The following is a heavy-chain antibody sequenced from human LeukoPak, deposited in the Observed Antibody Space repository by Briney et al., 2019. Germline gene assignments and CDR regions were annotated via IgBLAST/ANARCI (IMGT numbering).Heavy chain of an antibody. CDR2: IYTSGST. D-gene: IGHD3-3*01. V-gene: IGHV4-61*02. CDR1: GGSISSGSYY. Sequence: SETLSLTCTASGGSISSGSYYWSWIRQPAGKGLEWIGRIYTSGSTNYNPSLKSRVTISVDTSKNQFSLKMSSVTAADTAVYYCARGRKYYDFWSGYPPYFDYWGQGPLVTVSS. CDR3: ARGRKYYDFWSGYPPYFDY. J-gene: IGHJ4*02.